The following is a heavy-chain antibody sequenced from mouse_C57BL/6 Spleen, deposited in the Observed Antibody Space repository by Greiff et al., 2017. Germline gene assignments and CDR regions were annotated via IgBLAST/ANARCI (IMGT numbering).Heavy chain of an antibody. D-gene: IGHD1-1*01. J-gene: IGHJ2*01. V-gene: IGHV5-6*01. CDR3: ARGYYGSSFDY. Sequence: EVQRVESGGDLVKPGGSLKLSCAASGFTFSSYGMSWVRQTPDKRLEWVATISSGGSYTYYPDSVKGRFTISRDNAKNTLYLQMSSLKSEDTAMYYCARGYYGSSFDYWGQGTTLTVSS. CDR2: ISSGGSYT. CDR1: GFTFSSYG.